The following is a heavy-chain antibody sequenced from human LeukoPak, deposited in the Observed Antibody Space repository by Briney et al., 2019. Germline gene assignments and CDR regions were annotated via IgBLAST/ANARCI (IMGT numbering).Heavy chain of an antibody. CDR1: GFTFSTSW. J-gene: IGHJ4*02. CDR3: ARFLQLSYRFDY. CDR2: INQDGSEE. V-gene: IGHV3-7*01. Sequence: PGGSLRLSCAASGFTFSTSWMTWVRQAPGKGLEWVANINQDGSEEKYADSVKGRFTIFRDNARNSVYLQMNRLRVDDTAVYYCARFLQLSYRFDYWGQGTLVTVSS. D-gene: IGHD1-1*01.